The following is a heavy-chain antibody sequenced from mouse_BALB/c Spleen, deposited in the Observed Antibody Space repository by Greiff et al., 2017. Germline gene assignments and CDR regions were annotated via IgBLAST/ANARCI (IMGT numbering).Heavy chain of an antibody. J-gene: IGHJ3*01. V-gene: IGHV1-14*01. CDR1: GYTFTSYV. D-gene: IGHD1-1*01. Sequence: EVQVVESGPELVKPGASVKMSCKASGYTFTSYVMHWVKQKPGQGLEWIGYINPYNDGTKYNEKFKGKATLTSDKSSSTAYMELSSLTSEDSAVYYCARNYGSSYGAYWGQGTLVTVSA. CDR2: INPYNDGT. CDR3: ARNYGSSYGAY.